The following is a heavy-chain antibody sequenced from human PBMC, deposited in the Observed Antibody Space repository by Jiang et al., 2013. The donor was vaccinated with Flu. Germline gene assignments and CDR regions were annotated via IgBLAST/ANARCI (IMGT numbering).Heavy chain of an antibody. V-gene: IGHV1-69*04. CDR3: ARSSADGYNYDYYFHY. Sequence: SGAEVRKPGSSVKVSCKASGDTFNAYSICWVRQAPGQGLEWLGRIVPRLDITDTAQKFQDRITITADKSTNTAYMELGSLTSEDTAVYFCARSSADGYNYDYYFHYWGQGTLVTVSS. CDR2: IVPRLDIT. CDR1: GDTFNAYS. J-gene: IGHJ4*02. D-gene: IGHD5-24*01.